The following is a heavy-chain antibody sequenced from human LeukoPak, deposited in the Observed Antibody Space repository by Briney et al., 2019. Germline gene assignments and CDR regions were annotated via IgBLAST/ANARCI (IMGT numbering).Heavy chain of an antibody. D-gene: IGHD3-22*01. CDR3: AKASYYDSSGYYDQGY. V-gene: IGHV3-23*01. Sequence: GSLRLSCAASGFTFSNYDMSWVRQAPGKGLEWVPAISGRGGSTYYADSVKGRFTISRDNSKNTLYLQMNSLRAEDTAVYYCAKASYYDSSGYYDQGYWGQGTLVTVSS. CDR2: ISGRGGST. CDR1: GFTFSNYD. J-gene: IGHJ4*02.